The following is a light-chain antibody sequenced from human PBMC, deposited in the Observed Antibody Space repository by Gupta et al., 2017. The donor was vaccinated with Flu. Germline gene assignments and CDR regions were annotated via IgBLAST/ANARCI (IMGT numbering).Light chain of an antibody. CDR3: QSADSSGSYV. Sequence: SYELTQPPSVSVSPGQTARITCSGDALPKQYAHWYQQKPGQAPVVVIYKDIERPSGIPERFSGSSSGTTLTLTSSGVEADDEADYYCQSADSSGSYVFGTGTKVTVL. CDR2: KDI. V-gene: IGLV3-25*02. CDR1: ALPKQY. J-gene: IGLJ1*01.